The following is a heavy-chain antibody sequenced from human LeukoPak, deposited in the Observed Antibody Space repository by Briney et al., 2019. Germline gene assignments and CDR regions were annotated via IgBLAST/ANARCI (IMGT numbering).Heavy chain of an antibody. Sequence: GTSLRHSCTASGFNFGIYGMHWVRQAPGKGLEWVAVMWDDGTNEYYVESVKGRFTISRDNGKRTLYLQMNSLRVEDTAVYYCARDLSDRFTYWGQGTLVTVSS. D-gene: IGHD3-10*01. CDR2: MWDDGTNE. CDR3: ARDLSDRFTY. CDR1: GFNFGIYG. J-gene: IGHJ4*02. V-gene: IGHV3-33*01.